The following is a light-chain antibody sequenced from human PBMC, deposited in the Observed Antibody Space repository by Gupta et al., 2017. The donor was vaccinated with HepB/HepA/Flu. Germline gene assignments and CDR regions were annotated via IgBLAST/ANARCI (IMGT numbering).Light chain of an antibody. Sequence: DVVMTQSPLSLPVTLGQPASISCRSSQSLVHGDGNTYLNWFHQRPGQSPRRLIYKVSSRDSGVPDRFRGSGSGTDFTLKISRVVTEDVGVYYCMQGTHWPLTFGGGTKVEIK. CDR3: MQGTHWPLT. CDR2: KVS. CDR1: QSLVHGDGNTY. J-gene: IGKJ4*01. V-gene: IGKV2-30*02.